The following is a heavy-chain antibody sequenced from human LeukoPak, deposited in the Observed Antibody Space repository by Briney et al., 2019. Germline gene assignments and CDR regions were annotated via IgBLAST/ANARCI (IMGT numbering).Heavy chain of an antibody. D-gene: IGHD3-3*01. CDR1: GGSISSYY. CDR2: IYYSGST. J-gene: IGHJ4*02. V-gene: IGHV4-59*01. Sequence: SETLSLTCTVSGGSISSYYWSWIRQPPGKGLEWIGYIYYSGSTNYNPSLKSRVTISVDTSKNQFSLKLSSVTAADTAVYYCARGLSGYLGYYFDYWGQGTLVTVSS. CDR3: ARGLSGYLGYYFDY.